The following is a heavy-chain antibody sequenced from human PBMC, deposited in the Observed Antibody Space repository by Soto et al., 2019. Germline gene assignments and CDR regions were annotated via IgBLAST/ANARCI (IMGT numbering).Heavy chain of an antibody. V-gene: IGHV3-74*01. D-gene: IGHD6-13*01. CDR3: AREIATTGEYYFDY. CDR2: INRDGSST. J-gene: IGHJ4*02. Sequence: PGGSLRLSCAASGFTFSSYWMHWVRQAPGKGLVWVSRINRDGSSTNYADSARGRVTISRDNAKNTLYLQVNGLRAEDTAVYYSAREIATTGEYYFDYWGQGILVTVSS. CDR1: GFTFSSYW.